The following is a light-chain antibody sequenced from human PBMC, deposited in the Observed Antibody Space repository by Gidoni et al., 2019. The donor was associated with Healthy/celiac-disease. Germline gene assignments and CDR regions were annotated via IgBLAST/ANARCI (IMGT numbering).Light chain of an antibody. Sequence: QSALTQPASESGSPGQSFTISCTGTSSDVGSYNLVSWYQQHPGKAPKLMIYEGRKRPSGVSNRFSGSKSGNTASLTISGLQAEDEADYYCCSYAGSSTLVFGGGTKLTVL. CDR2: EGR. J-gene: IGLJ2*01. V-gene: IGLV2-23*01. CDR1: SSDVGSYNL. CDR3: CSYAGSSTLV.